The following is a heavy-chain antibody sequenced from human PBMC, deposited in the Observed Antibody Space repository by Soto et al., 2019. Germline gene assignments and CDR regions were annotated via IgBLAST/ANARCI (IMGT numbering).Heavy chain of an antibody. D-gene: IGHD2-2*01. Sequence: EVQLVESGGGLVQPGGSLRLSCAASGFTFSSYWMTWVRQAPGKGLEWVANIKQDGSEKYYVDSVEGRFTISRDNAKNSLFLQMDSVRAEDTGVYYCARDKSLGNPAAKFDYWGQGTLVTVSS. CDR2: IKQDGSEK. V-gene: IGHV3-7*01. CDR1: GFTFSSYW. CDR3: ARDKSLGNPAAKFDY. J-gene: IGHJ4*02.